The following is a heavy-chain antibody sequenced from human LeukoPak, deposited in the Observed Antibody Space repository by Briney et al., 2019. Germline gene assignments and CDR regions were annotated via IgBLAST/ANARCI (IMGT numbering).Heavy chain of an antibody. CDR1: GFTFSSYA. CDR2: ISYDGSSK. J-gene: IGHJ4*02. V-gene: IGHV3-30-3*01. D-gene: IGHD3-9*01. Sequence: QPGRSLRLSCAASGFTFSSYAMHWVRQAPGKGLEWVAVISYDGSSKYYADSVKGRFTISRDNSKNTLYLQMNSLRAEDTAVYYCARLPAISPPGQSFAHFDYWGQGTLVTVSS. CDR3: ARLPAISPPGQSFAHFDY.